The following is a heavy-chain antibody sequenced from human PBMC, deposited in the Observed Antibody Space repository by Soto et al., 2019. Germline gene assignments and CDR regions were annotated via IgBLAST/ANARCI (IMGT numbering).Heavy chain of an antibody. J-gene: IGHJ4*02. CDR2: IKPKSEGETA. Sequence: EMQLVQSGGGLVKPGGSLRLSCVASRFNFSAAWLNWIRQAPGKGLEWVGRIKPKSEGETADYTAPVRGRFPISRDDSQNTMHLQMDSLKTEDTAVYYCDTVPYRSGPTWGLGVLVTVSS. CDR1: RFNFSAAW. D-gene: IGHD6-19*01. CDR3: DTVPYRSGPT. V-gene: IGHV3-15*07.